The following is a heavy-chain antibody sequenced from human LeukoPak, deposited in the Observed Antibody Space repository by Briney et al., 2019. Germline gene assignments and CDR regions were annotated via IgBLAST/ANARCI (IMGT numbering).Heavy chain of an antibody. Sequence: ASVNVSCKVSGYTLTELSMHWVRQAPGKGLEWMGGFDPEDGETIYAQKFQGRVTITRDTSASTAYMELSSLRSEDTAVYYCARERSISGDSCYASWGQGTLVTVSS. J-gene: IGHJ4*02. CDR1: GYTLTELS. CDR3: ARERSISGDSCYAS. V-gene: IGHV1-24*01. D-gene: IGHD2-15*01. CDR2: FDPEDGET.